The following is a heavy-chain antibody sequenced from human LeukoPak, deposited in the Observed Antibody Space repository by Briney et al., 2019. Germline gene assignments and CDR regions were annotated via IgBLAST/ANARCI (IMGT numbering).Heavy chain of an antibody. D-gene: IGHD3-22*01. CDR3: ARVGNYYPAYYFDY. CDR1: GFTFSSYA. V-gene: IGHV3-53*01. J-gene: IGHJ4*02. CDR2: IYSGGST. Sequence: GGSLRLSCAASGFTFSSYAMSWVRQAPGKGLEWVSVIYSGGSTYYADSVKGRFTISRDNSKNTLYLQMNSLRAEDTAVYYCARVGNYYPAYYFDYWGQGTLVTVSS.